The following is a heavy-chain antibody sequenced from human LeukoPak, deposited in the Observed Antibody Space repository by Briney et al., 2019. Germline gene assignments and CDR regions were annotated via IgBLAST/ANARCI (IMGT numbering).Heavy chain of an antibody. CDR3: AREVMDNLRFDY. V-gene: IGHV1-46*01. CDR1: GYTFTSYY. CDR2: INPSGGDT. Sequence: ASVKVSCKASGYTFTSYYMHWVRQAPGQGLEWMGIINPSGGDTGYAQKFQGRLTMTRDTSTNTVYMELTSLRSEDTAVYYCAREVMDNLRFDYWGQGTLVTVSS. J-gene: IGHJ4*02. D-gene: IGHD1-14*01.